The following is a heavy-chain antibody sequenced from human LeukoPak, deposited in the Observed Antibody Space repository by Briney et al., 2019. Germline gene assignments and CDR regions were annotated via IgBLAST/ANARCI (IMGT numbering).Heavy chain of an antibody. Sequence: PSETLSLTCAVYGWSFNDHYWNWIRQPPGKGLEWIGEINARGDTNFNPSLKSRVTISVDTSKIQFSLTLTSMIAADTAVYYCARGQVPAARGYNWFDPWGQGTLVTDSS. CDR2: INARGDT. V-gene: IGHV4-34*01. D-gene: IGHD2-2*01. J-gene: IGHJ5*02. CDR3: ARGQVPAARGYNWFDP. CDR1: GWSFNDHY.